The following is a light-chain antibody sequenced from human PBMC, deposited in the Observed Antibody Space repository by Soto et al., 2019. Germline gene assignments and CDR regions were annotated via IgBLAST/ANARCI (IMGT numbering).Light chain of an antibody. V-gene: IGKV1-5*03. J-gene: IGKJ1*01. CDR2: RAS. CDR1: QSISNW. Sequence: IQMTQSPSTLPASLGDRVTLTCRASQSISNWLAWYQQKPGKAPKLLIYRASNLESGVPSRFSGSGSGTDFTLAITGLQTDDFATYYCQQYYISSWTFGQGTKVDIK. CDR3: QQYYISSWT.